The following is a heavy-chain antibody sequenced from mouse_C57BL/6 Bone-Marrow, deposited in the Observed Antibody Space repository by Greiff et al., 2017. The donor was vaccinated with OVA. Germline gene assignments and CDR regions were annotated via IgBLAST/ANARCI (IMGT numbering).Heavy chain of an antibody. CDR2: IYPRSGNT. CDR3: ARRGFITTVVDFDY. D-gene: IGHD1-1*01. J-gene: IGHJ2*01. V-gene: IGHV1-81*01. Sequence: QVQLKESGAELARPGASVKLSCKASGYTFTSYGISWVKQRTGQGLEWIGEIYPRSGNTYYNEKFKGKATLTADKSSSTAYMELRSLTSEDSAVYFCARRGFITTVVDFDYWGQGTTRTVSS. CDR1: GYTFTSYG.